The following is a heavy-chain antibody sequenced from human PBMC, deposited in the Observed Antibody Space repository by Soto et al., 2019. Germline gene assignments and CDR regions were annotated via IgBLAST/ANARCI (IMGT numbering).Heavy chain of an antibody. CDR1: GFTFSSYA. CDR2: ISYDGSNK. Sequence: QVQLVESGGGVVQPGRSLRLSCAASGFTFSSYAMHWVRQAPGKGLEWVAVISYDGSNKYYADSVKGRFTISRDNSKNKLYLQMNSLRAEDTAVYYCAREQRLARDFDYWGQGTLVTVSS. V-gene: IGHV3-30-3*01. CDR3: AREQRLARDFDY. J-gene: IGHJ4*02. D-gene: IGHD6-19*01.